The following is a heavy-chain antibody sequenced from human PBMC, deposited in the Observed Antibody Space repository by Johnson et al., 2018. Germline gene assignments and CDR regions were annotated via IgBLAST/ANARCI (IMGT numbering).Heavy chain of an antibody. V-gene: IGHV4-39*07. CDR3: AGGQITMMPEI. J-gene: IGHJ3*02. Sequence: QVQLQESGPGLVKPSETLSLTCTVSGGSVSSYDYYWGWIRQPPGKGLEWIGSTYYFGSTYYNPSLKSRVTISVDTSKNQFSLKLSSVTAADTAGYCCAGGQITMMPEIWGQGTMVTVSS. D-gene: IGHD3-22*01. CDR2: TYYFGST. CDR1: GGSVSSYDYY.